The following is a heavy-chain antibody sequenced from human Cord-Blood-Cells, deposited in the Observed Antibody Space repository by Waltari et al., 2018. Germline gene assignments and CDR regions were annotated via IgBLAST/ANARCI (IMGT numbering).Heavy chain of an antibody. Sequence: EVQLVESGGGLVQPGGSLRLSCVASGFTFGSVWMTSVCRGPGTGLEWVANIKQDGSEKYYVDSVKGRFTISRDNAKNSLYLQMNSLRAEDTAVYYCARDCMTLYYYYGMDVWGQGTTVTVSS. V-gene: IGHV3-7*01. J-gene: IGHJ6*02. CDR2: IKQDGSEK. CDR3: ARDCMTLYYYYGMDV. D-gene: IGHD2-8*01. CDR1: GFTFGSVW.